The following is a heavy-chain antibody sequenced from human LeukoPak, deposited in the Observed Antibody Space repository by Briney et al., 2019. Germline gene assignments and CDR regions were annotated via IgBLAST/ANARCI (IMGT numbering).Heavy chain of an antibody. D-gene: IGHD3-22*01. V-gene: IGHV3-53*05. CDR3: ARGGDSSGYFHESFAFDI. Sequence: GGSLRLSCVVSGFTVTSNYMTWVRQAPGKGLEWVSVIDSDGNTYYADSVKGRFTISRDISKNTLYLQMNCLRAEDTAVYYCARGGDSSGYFHESFAFDIWGQGTMVTVSS. J-gene: IGHJ3*02. CDR1: GFTVTSNY. CDR2: IDSDGNT.